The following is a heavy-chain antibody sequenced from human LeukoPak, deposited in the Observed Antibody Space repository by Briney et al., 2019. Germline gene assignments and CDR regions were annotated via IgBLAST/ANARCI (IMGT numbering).Heavy chain of an antibody. Sequence: RFQGRVTITRDTSASTAYMELSSLRSEDTAVYYCARSWFSGSYYFDYWGQGTLVTVSS. V-gene: IGHV1-3*01. J-gene: IGHJ4*02. D-gene: IGHD1-26*01. CDR3: ARSWFSGSYYFDY.